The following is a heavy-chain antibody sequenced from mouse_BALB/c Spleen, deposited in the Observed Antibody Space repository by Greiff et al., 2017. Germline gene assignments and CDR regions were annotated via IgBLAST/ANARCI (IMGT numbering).Heavy chain of an antibody. V-gene: IGHV5-6-2*01. J-gene: IGHJ4*01. CDR1: GFTFSSYY. Sequence: EVKLMESGGGLVKLGGSLKLSCAASGFTFSSYYMSWVRQTPEKRLELVAAINSNGGSTYYPDTVKGRFTISRDNAKNTLYLQMSSLKSEDTALYYCARVGLGLAMDYWGQGTSVTVSS. D-gene: IGHD4-1*01. CDR2: INSNGGST. CDR3: ARVGLGLAMDY.